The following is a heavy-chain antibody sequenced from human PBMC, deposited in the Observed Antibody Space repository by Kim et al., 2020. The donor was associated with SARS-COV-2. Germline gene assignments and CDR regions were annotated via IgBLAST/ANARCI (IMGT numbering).Heavy chain of an antibody. Sequence: SETLSLTCTVSGGSISSGGYYWSWIRQHPGKGLEWIGYIYYSGSTYYNPSLKSRVTISVDTSKNQFSLKLSSVTAADTAVYYCARGRGYDYVWGSYTTVPLDYWGQGTLVPVSS. CDR2: IYYSGST. CDR3: ARGRGYDYVWGSYTTVPLDY. V-gene: IGHV4-31*03. D-gene: IGHD3-16*01. J-gene: IGHJ4*02. CDR1: GGSISSGGYY.